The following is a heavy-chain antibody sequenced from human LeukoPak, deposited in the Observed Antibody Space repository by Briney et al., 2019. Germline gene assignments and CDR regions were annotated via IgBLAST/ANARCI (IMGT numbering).Heavy chain of an antibody. CDR1: GGSISSYY. Sequence: SETLSLTCTVSGGSISSYYWSWIRQPPGKGLEWIGYIDNSGSTNYNPSLKSRVTISVDTSKNQFSLKLSSVTAADTAVYYCARVVPYYYGMDVWGQGTTVTVSS. V-gene: IGHV4-59*12. CDR2: IDNSGST. D-gene: IGHD6-6*01. J-gene: IGHJ6*02. CDR3: ARVVPYYYGMDV.